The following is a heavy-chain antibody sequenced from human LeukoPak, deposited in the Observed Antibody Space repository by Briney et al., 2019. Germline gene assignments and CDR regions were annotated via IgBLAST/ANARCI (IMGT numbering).Heavy chain of an antibody. CDR1: GFSFSHTW. J-gene: IGHJ4*02. V-gene: IGHV3-23*01. D-gene: IGHD3-22*01. CDR2: ISGSGGST. Sequence: GGSLRLSCAGSGFSFSHTWMNWGRKAPEKGLEWVSAISGSGGSTYYADSVKGRFTISRDNSKNTLYLQMNSLRAEDTAVYYCAKDSLYYDRPRGFDYWGQGALVTVSS. CDR3: AKDSLYYDRPRGFDY.